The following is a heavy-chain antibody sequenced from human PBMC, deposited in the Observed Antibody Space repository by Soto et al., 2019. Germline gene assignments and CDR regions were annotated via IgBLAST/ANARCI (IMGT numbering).Heavy chain of an antibody. CDR1: GGSSSSSNW. J-gene: IGHJ6*02. D-gene: IGHD1-26*01. V-gene: IGHV4-4*02. Sequence: SETLSLTCAVSGGSSSSSNWWRWVRQPPGKGLEWIGEIYQSGSTTYNPSLKSRVTIAVDKSKNQFSLKLSSVTAADTAVYYCARDAMVGATLDYYYGMDVWGQGTTVT. CDR3: ARDAMVGATLDYYYGMDV. CDR2: IYQSGST.